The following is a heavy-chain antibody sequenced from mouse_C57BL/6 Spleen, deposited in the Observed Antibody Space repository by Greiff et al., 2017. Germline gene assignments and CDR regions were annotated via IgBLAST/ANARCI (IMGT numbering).Heavy chain of an antibody. CDR1: GYTFTSYW. D-gene: IGHD2-10*01. Sequence: VKLQQPGAELVMPGASVKLSCKASGYTFTSYWMHWVKQRPGQGLEWIGEIDPSDSYTNYNQKFKGKSTLTVDKSSSTAYMQLSSLTSEDSAVYYCARGAPTYYFDYWGQGTTLTVSS. CDR3: ARGAPTYYFDY. CDR2: IDPSDSYT. J-gene: IGHJ2*01. V-gene: IGHV1-69*01.